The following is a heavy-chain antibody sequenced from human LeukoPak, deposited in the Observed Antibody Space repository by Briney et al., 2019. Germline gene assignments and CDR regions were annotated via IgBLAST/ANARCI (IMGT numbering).Heavy chain of an antibody. Sequence: GGSLRLSCAASGFTFDDYGMNWVRQSPGKGLEWVAYIGSSGRTIYYADSVKGRFTISRDNAKNSLYLQMNSLRAEDTAVYYCARYSPLFDKWGQGTLVTVSS. CDR1: GFTFDDYG. CDR2: IGSSGRTI. J-gene: IGHJ4*02. D-gene: IGHD6-13*01. CDR3: ARYSPLFDK. V-gene: IGHV3-48*03.